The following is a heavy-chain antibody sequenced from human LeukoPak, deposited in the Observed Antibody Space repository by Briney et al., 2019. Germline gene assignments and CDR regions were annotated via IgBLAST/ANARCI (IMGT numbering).Heavy chain of an antibody. D-gene: IGHD4-17*01. V-gene: IGHV4-34*01. CDR1: GGSFSGYY. CDR3: ARGPVTTYNWFDP. Sequence: SETLSLTCAVYGGSFSGYYWSWIRQPPGKGLEWIGEINHSGSTNYNPSPKSRVTISVDTSKNQFSLKLSSVTAADTAVYYCARGPVTTYNWFDPWGQGTLVTVPS. CDR2: INHSGST. J-gene: IGHJ5*02.